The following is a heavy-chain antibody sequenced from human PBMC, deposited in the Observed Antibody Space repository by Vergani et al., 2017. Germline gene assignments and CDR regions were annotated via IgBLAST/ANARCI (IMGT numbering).Heavy chain of an antibody. Sequence: QVHLQESGPGLVKPSETLSLTCSVSGDSINTADYWGWIRKPPDKGREWIGSVYHSGSTSYNPSLQSRVTISVDTSKNQFSLNLNSMTAADTAIYYCAKNSSGGFFDNWGQGALVTVSS. CDR1: GDSINTADY. V-gene: IGHV4-38-2*02. CDR3: AKNSSGGFFDN. CDR2: VYHSGST. J-gene: IGHJ4*02. D-gene: IGHD6-25*01.